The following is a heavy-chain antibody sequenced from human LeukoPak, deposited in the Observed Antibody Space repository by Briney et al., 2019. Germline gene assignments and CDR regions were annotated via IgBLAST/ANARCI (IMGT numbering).Heavy chain of an antibody. J-gene: IGHJ3*02. V-gene: IGHV1-18*01. D-gene: IGHD3-3*01. Sequence: GASVKVSCKASGYSFTSYGISWVRQAPGQGLEWMGWISAYNGNTNYAQKLQGRVTMTTVTSTSTAYMELRSLRTDDTAVYYCARGSVNYDFWSGYPLGAFDIWGQGTMVSVSS. CDR2: ISAYNGNT. CDR1: GYSFTSYG. CDR3: ARGSVNYDFWSGYPLGAFDI.